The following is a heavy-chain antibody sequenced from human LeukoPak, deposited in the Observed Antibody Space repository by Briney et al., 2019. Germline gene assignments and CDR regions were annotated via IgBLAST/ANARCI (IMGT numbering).Heavy chain of an antibody. Sequence: GGSLRLSCAASGFTFSSYWMHWVRQAPGKGLEWVAVISYDGSNKYYADSVKGRFTISRDNSKNTLYLQMNSLRAEDTAVYYCARDWLPYCSSTSCSHRIDPWGQGTLVTVSS. D-gene: IGHD2-2*01. CDR1: GFTFSSYW. CDR3: ARDWLPYCSSTSCSHRIDP. V-gene: IGHV3-30-3*01. J-gene: IGHJ5*02. CDR2: ISYDGSNK.